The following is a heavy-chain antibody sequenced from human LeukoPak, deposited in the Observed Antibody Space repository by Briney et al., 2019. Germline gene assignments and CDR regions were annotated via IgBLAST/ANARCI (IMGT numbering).Heavy chain of an antibody. J-gene: IGHJ4*02. CDR3: ARAARGYCSGGSCYSCFV. V-gene: IGHV1-69*01. CDR1: GGTFSSYA. Sequence: SVKVSCKASGGTFSSYAISWVRQAPGQGLEWMGGIIPIFGTANYAQKFQGRVTITADESTSTAYMELSSLGSEDTAVYYCARAARGYCSGGSCYSCFVWGQGTLVTVSS. D-gene: IGHD2-15*01. CDR2: IIPIFGTA.